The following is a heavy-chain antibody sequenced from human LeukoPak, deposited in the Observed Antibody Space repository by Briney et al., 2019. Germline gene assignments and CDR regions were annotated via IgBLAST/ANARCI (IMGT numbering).Heavy chain of an antibody. J-gene: IGHJ4*02. CDR1: GGSFSGYY. CDR2: INHSGST. D-gene: IGHD6-13*01. CDR3: AAGSWYDRFDY. Sequence: KSSETLSLTCAVYGGSFSGYYWSWIRQPPGKGLEWIGEINHSGSTNYNPSLKSRVTISVDTSKNQFSLKLSSVTAADTAVYYCAAGSWYDRFDYWGQGTLVTVSS. V-gene: IGHV4-34*01.